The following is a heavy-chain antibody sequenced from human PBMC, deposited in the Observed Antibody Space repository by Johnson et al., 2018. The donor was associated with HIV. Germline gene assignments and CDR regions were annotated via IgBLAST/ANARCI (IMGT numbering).Heavy chain of an antibody. V-gene: IGHV3-64*01. CDR2: INSNGDST. CDR1: GFTFSAYA. CDR3: AREVYSNFDFDAFDI. J-gene: IGHJ3*02. Sequence: VQLVESGGGVVQPGRSLRLSCAASGFTFSAYAVHWVRQAPGKGLEYVSTINSNGDSTYYTHSVMGRFTISSDNSKNTLYLQMGSLRAEDMAVYYCAREVYSNFDFDAFDIWGQGTMVTVSS. D-gene: IGHD6-13*01.